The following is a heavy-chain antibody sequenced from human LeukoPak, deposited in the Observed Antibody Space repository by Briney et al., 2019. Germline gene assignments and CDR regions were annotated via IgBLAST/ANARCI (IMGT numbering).Heavy chain of an antibody. D-gene: IGHD6-13*01. CDR2: IIPIFGTA. J-gene: IGHJ4*02. V-gene: IGHV1-69*13. Sequence: SVKVSCKASGGTFSSYAISWVRQAPGQGVEWMGGIIPIFGTANYAQKFQGRVTITADESTSTAYMELSSLRSEDTAVYYCARDRVGSWYFDYWGQGTLVTVSS. CDR3: ARDRVGSWYFDY. CDR1: GGTFSSYA.